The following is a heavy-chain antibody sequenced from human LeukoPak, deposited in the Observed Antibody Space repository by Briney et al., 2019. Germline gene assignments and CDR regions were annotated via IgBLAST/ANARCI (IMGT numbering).Heavy chain of an antibody. CDR3: AITMVRGVIWGYYFDY. J-gene: IGHJ4*02. D-gene: IGHD3-10*01. CDR2: ISAYNGNT. V-gene: IGHV1-18*01. CDR1: GYTFTSYG. Sequence: ASVKVSCKASGYTFTSYGISWVRQAPGQGLEWMGRISAYNGNTNYAQKLQGRVTMTTDTSTSTAYMELRSLRSDDTAVYYCAITMVRGVIWGYYFDYWGQGTLVTVSS.